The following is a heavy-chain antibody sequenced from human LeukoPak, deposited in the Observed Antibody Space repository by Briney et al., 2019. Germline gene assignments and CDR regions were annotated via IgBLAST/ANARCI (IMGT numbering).Heavy chain of an antibody. CDR2: IFYSGST. CDR1: GDSISRSSYY. J-gene: IGHJ4*02. CDR3: ARGTTVLDY. D-gene: IGHD4-17*01. V-gene: IGHV4-39*01. Sequence: SETLSLTCTVSGDSISRSSYYWGWIRQPPGEGLEWMGSIFYSGSTYYNPSLKSRVTISVDTSKNQFSLELSSVAAADTAVYYCARGTTVLDYWGQGTLVTVSS.